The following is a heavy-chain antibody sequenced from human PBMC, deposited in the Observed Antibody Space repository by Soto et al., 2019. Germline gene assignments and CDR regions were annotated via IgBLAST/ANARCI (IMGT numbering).Heavy chain of an antibody. CDR1: GFTFSSYW. J-gene: IGHJ6*02. Sequence: PGGSLRLSCAASGFTFSSYWMNWVRQAPGKGLEWVANIKQDGSAKYYVDSVKGRFTISRDNAKNSLYLQMNSLRAEDTAVYFCARVYYSNLPYYFYYMDVWGQGTTVTVSS. D-gene: IGHD4-4*01. CDR3: ARVYYSNLPYYFYYMDV. V-gene: IGHV3-7*01. CDR2: IKQDGSAK.